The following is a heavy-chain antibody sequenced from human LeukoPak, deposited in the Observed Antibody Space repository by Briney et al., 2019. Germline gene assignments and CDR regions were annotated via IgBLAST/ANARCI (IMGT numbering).Heavy chain of an antibody. Sequence: ASVKVSCKASGYTFTGYYMHWVRQAPGQGLEWMGWINPNSGGTSYAQKFQGRVTMTRDMSTSTVYMELSSLGSEDTAVYYCASSLGVLYYYDSSGLHYWGQGTLVTVSS. CDR2: INPNSGGT. V-gene: IGHV1-2*02. CDR1: GYTFTGYY. J-gene: IGHJ4*02. D-gene: IGHD3-22*01. CDR3: ASSLGVLYYYDSSGLHY.